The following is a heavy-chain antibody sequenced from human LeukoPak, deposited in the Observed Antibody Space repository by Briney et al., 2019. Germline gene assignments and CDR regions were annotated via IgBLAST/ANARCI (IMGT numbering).Heavy chain of an antibody. CDR2: ISGSGGST. D-gene: IGHD6-19*01. J-gene: IGHJ4*02. Sequence: GGSLRLSCAASGFTFSSYAMSWVRQAPGKGLEWVSAISGSGGSTYYADSVKGRFTIPRDNSKNTLYLQMNSLRAEDTAVYYCAASPESIAVAGWGQGTLVTVSS. CDR1: GFTFSSYA. CDR3: AASPESIAVAG. V-gene: IGHV3-23*01.